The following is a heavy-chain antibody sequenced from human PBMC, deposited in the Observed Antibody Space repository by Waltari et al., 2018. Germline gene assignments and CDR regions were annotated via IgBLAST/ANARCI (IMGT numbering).Heavy chain of an antibody. CDR1: GGSVSSSTYY. V-gene: IGHV4-39*07. CDR2: IYYSGST. CDR3: ARAPDNYDLSSFDS. Sequence: QLQLQESGPGLVKPSETLSLTCTVSGGSVSSSTYYWGWIRQPPGKGLEWIANIYYSGSTYYNSALKRRVTISMDASKNHFSLKLTSVTAADTALYYCARAPDNYDLSSFDSWGQGTLVTVSS. J-gene: IGHJ4*02. D-gene: IGHD3-3*01.